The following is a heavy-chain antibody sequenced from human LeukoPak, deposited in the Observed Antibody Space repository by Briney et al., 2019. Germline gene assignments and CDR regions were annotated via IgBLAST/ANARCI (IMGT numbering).Heavy chain of an antibody. CDR3: ARDKGGERWLQLPWFDP. J-gene: IGHJ5*02. V-gene: IGHV1-69*05. D-gene: IGHD5-24*01. CDR1: GGTFSSYA. Sequence: SSVKVSCKASGGTFSSYAISWVRQAPGQGLEWMGRIIPIFGTANYAQKFQGRVTITTDESTSAAYMELSSLRSEDTAVYYCARDKGGERWLQLPWFDPWGQGTLVTVSS. CDR2: IIPIFGTA.